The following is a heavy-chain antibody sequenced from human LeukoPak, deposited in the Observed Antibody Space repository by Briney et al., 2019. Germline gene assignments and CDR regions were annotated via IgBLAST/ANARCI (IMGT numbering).Heavy chain of an antibody. CDR3: ARDFGGSSSGY. CDR1: GFTFSGYS. D-gene: IGHD6-6*01. V-gene: IGHV3-21*01. Sequence: GGSLRLSCAASGFTFSGYSMNWVRLAPGKGLEWVSSISSSSSYIYYADSVKGRFTISRDNAKNSLYLQMNSLRAEDTAVYYCARDFGGSSSGYWGHGTLVTVSS. J-gene: IGHJ4*01. CDR2: ISSSSSYI.